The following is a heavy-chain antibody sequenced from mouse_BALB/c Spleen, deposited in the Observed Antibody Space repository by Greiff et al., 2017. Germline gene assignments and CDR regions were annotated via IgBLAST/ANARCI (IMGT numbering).Heavy chain of an antibody. CDR3: ARRMDGYYVENAMDY. Sequence: VQLKESGPELVKPGASMKISCKASGYSFTGYTMNWVKQSHGKNLEWIGLINPYNGGTSYNQKFKGKATLTVDKSSSTAYMELLSLTSEDSAVYYCARRMDGYYVENAMDYWGQGTSVTVSS. J-gene: IGHJ4*01. V-gene: IGHV1-18*01. CDR1: GYSFTGYT. CDR2: INPYNGGT. D-gene: IGHD2-3*01.